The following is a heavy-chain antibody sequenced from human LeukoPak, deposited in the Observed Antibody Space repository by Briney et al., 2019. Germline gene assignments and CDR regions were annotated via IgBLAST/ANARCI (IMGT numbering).Heavy chain of an antibody. CDR3: ARNTVTKVPFDY. V-gene: IGHV4-38-2*02. CDR1: GYSISSGYY. D-gene: IGHD4-17*01. CDR2: LYHSGSI. J-gene: IGHJ4*02. Sequence: PSETLSLTCTVSGYSISSGYYWGWIRPPPGKGLEWIGSLYHSGSIYYNPSLKSRVTISVDTSKNQFSLKLRSVTAADTAVYYCARNTVTKVPFDYWGQGTLVTVSS.